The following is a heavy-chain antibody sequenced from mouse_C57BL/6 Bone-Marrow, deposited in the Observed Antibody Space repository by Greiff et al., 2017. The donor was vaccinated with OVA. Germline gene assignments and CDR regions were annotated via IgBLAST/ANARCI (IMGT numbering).Heavy chain of an antibody. CDR3: ARPYYGNYGYFDV. Sequence: EVMLVESGGGLVKPGGSLKLSCAASGFTFSSYAMSWVRQTPEKRLEWVATISDGGSYTYYPDNVKGRFTISRDNAKNNLYLQMSHLKSEDTAMYYGARPYYGNYGYFDVWGTGTTVTVSS. J-gene: IGHJ1*03. V-gene: IGHV5-4*03. CDR1: GFTFSSYA. CDR2: ISDGGSYT. D-gene: IGHD2-10*01.